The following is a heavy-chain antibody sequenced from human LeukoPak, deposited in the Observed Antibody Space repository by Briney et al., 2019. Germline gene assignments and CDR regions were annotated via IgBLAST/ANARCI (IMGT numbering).Heavy chain of an antibody. CDR2: ITWNSGSI. J-gene: IGHJ4*02. CDR3: AKEDHFAS. Sequence: GRSLRLSCAASGFTFDDYTMHWVRQAPGKGLEWVSGITWNSGSIGYADSVRGRFTISRDNAKNSLYLEMNSLRADDTALYYCAKEDHFASWGQGTLVTVSS. V-gene: IGHV3-9*01. CDR1: GFTFDDYT.